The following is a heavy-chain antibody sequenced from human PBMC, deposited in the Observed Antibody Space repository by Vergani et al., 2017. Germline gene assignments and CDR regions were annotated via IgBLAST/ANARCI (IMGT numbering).Heavy chain of an antibody. V-gene: IGHV1-18*04. D-gene: IGHD2-2*01. CDR1: GYTFTSYG. CDR3: ARDPDIVVVPAAPYYDYYYGMDV. CDR2: ISAYNGNT. Sequence: QVQLVQSGAEVKKPGASVKVSCKASGYTFTSYGISGVRQAPGQGLEWMGWISAYNGNTNYAQKLQGRVTMTTDTSTSTAYMELRSLRSDDTAVYYCARDPDIVVVPAAPYYDYYYGMDVWGQGTTVTVSS. J-gene: IGHJ6*02.